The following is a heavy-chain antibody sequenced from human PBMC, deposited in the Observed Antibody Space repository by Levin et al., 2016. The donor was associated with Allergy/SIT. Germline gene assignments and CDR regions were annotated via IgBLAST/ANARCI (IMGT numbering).Heavy chain of an antibody. CDR1: GFTFSSYW. D-gene: IGHD2-2*01. CDR2: ISGSGGST. V-gene: IGHV3-23*01. CDR3: AKVPAATRVNWFDP. J-gene: IGHJ5*02. Sequence: GGSLRLSCAASGFTFSSYWMSWVRQAPGKGLEWVSAISGSGGSTYYADSVKGRFTISRDNSKNTLYLQMNSLRAEDTAVYYCAKVPAATRVNWFDPWGQGTLVTVSS.